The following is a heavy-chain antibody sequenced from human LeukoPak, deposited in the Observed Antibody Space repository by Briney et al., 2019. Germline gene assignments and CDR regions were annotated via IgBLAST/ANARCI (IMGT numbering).Heavy chain of an antibody. CDR2: IIPIFGTA. V-gene: IGHV1-69*13. CDR3: ARDPLFDWSKRGFDNWFDP. CDR1: GYTLTGYY. D-gene: IGHD3-9*01. Sequence: SVKVSCKASGYTLTGYYFHWVRQAPGQGLEWMGGIIPIFGTANYAQKFQGRVTITADESTSTAYMELSSLRSEDTAVYYSARDPLFDWSKRGFDNWFDPWGQGTLVTVSS. J-gene: IGHJ5*02.